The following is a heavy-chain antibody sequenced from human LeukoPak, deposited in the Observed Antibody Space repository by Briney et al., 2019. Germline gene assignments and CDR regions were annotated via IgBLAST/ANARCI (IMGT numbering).Heavy chain of an antibody. Sequence: PGGSLRLSCAASGFTVSSNYMSWVRQAPGKGLEWVSVIYSGGSTYYADSVKGRFTISRDSSKNTLYLQMNSLRAEDTAVYYCAREGDYYGSGSALWYFDYWGQGTLVTVSS. J-gene: IGHJ4*02. CDR1: GFTVSSNY. CDR3: AREGDYYGSGSALWYFDY. V-gene: IGHV3-53*01. D-gene: IGHD3-10*01. CDR2: IYSGGST.